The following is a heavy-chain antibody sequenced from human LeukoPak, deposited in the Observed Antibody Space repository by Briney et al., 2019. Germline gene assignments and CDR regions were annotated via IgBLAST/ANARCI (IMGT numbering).Heavy chain of an antibody. D-gene: IGHD2-15*01. V-gene: IGHV1-2*06. CDR1: GYTFTGYY. Sequence: ASVKVSCKAAGYTFTGYYMFWVRQAPGQGLEWMGRINPNSGGTNYAQKFQGRVTMTRDTSISTAYMELSRLRSDDTAVYYCARGYCGGGSCYSVENWFDPWGQGTLVTVSS. CDR3: ARGYCGGGSCYSVENWFDP. J-gene: IGHJ5*02. CDR2: INPNSGGT.